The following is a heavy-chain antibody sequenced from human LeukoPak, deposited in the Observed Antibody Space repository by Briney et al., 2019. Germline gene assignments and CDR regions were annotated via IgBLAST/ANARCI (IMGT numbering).Heavy chain of an antibody. V-gene: IGHV4-61*02. J-gene: IGHJ4*02. CDR1: GDSISSGDYY. CDR3: ARGIVVVLYYFDY. D-gene: IGHD2-2*01. CDR2: ISSSGST. Sequence: SQTLSLTCTVSGDSISSGDYYWSWIRQPAGKGLEWIGRISSSGSTNYNPSLKSRVTISVDTSKNQFSLKLSSVTAADTAVYYCARGIVVVLYYFDYWGQGTLVTVSS.